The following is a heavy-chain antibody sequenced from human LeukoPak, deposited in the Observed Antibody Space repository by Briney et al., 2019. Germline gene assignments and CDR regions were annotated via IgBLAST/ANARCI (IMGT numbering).Heavy chain of an antibody. J-gene: IGHJ5*02. CDR3: ARDDSSSWGNNWFDP. V-gene: IGHV4-39*07. CDR2: IFYSGST. D-gene: IGHD6-13*01. CDR1: GGSISTSSYY. Sequence: SETLSLTCTVSGGSISTSSYYWGWVRQPPGKGLEWIGNIFYSGSTYYNPSLKSRVTISVDTSKNQFSLKLSSVTAADTAVYYCARDDSSSWGNNWFDPWGQGTLVTVSS.